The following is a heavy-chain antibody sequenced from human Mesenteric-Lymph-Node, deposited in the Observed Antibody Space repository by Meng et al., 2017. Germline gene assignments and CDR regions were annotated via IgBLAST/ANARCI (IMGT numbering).Heavy chain of an antibody. CDR3: ANGHFSGIVVVTALPR. CDR2: IIGNSGRI. V-gene: IGHV3-9*01. CDR1: AFTVDADA. D-gene: IGHD2-21*02. Sequence: GSGGLLVQAGRCVRLSCAASAFTVDADATTRVLKGPWEGLELGWGIIGNSGRIAHAGSVKDRFTISREITKKSLYLKMNSLLEVNTALYYCANGHFSGIVVVTALPRWGQGTLVTVSS. J-gene: IGHJ4*02.